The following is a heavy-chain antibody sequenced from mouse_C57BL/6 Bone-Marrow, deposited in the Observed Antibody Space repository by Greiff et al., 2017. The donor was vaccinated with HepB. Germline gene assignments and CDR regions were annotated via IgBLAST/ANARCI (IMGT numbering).Heavy chain of an antibody. CDR3: ARSWSLLRRPSFAY. D-gene: IGHD1-1*01. CDR1: GYTFTSYG. CDR2: IYPRSGNT. V-gene: IGHV1-81*01. Sequence: QVQLQQSGAELARPGASVKLSCKASGYTFTSYGISWVKQRTGQGLEWIGEIYPRSGNTYYNEKFKGKATLTADKSSSTAYMELRSLTSEDSAVYFFARSWSLLRRPSFAYWGQGTLVTVSA. J-gene: IGHJ3*01.